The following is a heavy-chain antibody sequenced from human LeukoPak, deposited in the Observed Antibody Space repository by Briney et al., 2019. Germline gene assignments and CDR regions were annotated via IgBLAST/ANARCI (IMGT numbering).Heavy chain of an antibody. J-gene: IGHJ5*02. CDR2: INHSGST. CDR3: ARGRKPNCSGGSCYPGWLDP. CDR1: GRSFSAYY. Sequence: SHTLSLTCAVYGRSFSAYYSSWIRPPPGKGLELIGEINHSGSTNYNPSLKSGVTILVDTSKNQFSMKLSSVTAADTAVYYCARGRKPNCSGGSCYPGWLDPWGQGTLVTVSS. D-gene: IGHD2-15*01. V-gene: IGHV4-34*01.